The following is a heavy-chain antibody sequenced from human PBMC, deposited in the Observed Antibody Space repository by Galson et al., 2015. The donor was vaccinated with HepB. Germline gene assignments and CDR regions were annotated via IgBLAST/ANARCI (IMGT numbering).Heavy chain of an antibody. CDR1: AFPFSSYS. CDR3: ASRASGTYDY. J-gene: IGHJ4*02. CDR2: ISYDESNK. D-gene: IGHD1-26*01. Sequence: SLRLSCAASAFPFSSYSMYWVRQAPGKGLEWMAVISYDESNKYYADSVKGRFTIPRDNSKNTLYLQMNSLRPEDTAVYYCASRASGTYDYWGQGTLVTVS. V-gene: IGHV3-30-3*01.